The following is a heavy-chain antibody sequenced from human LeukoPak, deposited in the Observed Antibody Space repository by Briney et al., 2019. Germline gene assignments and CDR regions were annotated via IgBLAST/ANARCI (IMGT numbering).Heavy chain of an antibody. CDR3: TREEGGTTVDY. V-gene: IGHV4-38-2*02. CDR1: GYSISSGYF. CDR2: ISHSGTT. Sequence: PSETLSLTCTVSGYSISSGYFWGWIRQPPGKGLEWIGSISHSGTTYYNPSLKSRITISQDTSKNQFSLKVNSVTAAATAAYYCTREEGGTTVDYWGQGTLVTVSS. J-gene: IGHJ4*02. D-gene: IGHD1-1*01.